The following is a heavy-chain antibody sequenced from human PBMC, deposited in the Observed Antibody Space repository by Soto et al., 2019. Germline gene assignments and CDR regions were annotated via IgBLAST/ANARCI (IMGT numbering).Heavy chain of an antibody. J-gene: IGHJ6*03. Sequence: DIRRVRQTKGKGLEWVSVIYSGGSTYYADSVKGRFTISRHNSKNTLYLQMNSLRAEDTAVYYCARAIYDFWSGYLSYYYYYMDVWGKGTTVTVSS. CDR2: IYSGGST. V-gene: IGHV3-53*04. CDR1: D. CDR3: ARAIYDFWSGYLSYYYYYMDV. D-gene: IGHD3-3*01.